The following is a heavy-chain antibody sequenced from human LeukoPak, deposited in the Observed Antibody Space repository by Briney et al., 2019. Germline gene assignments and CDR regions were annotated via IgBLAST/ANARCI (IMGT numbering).Heavy chain of an antibody. D-gene: IGHD2-8*01. Sequence: PGKSLRLSCAASGFTFSSYAMHWVRRAPGKGLEWVALISYDGSDKYYADTVEGRFTISGDNSKSTVHLQMNSLRTEDTAVYFCAREVVAVLPDATNNDYWGQGALVFVSS. V-gene: IGHV3-30*04. CDR1: GFTFSSYA. CDR2: ISYDGSDK. J-gene: IGHJ4*02. CDR3: AREVVAVLPDATNNDY.